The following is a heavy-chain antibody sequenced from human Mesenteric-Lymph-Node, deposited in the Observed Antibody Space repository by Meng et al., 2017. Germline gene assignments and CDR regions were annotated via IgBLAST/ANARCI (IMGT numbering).Heavy chain of an antibody. J-gene: IGHJ4*02. Sequence: GKLGKSGAEVERPGTSGKVFCKSSGGTFSGYTISWVRQAPGQGLGWVGGIIPIFGTANYAQKFQGRVTITADESTSTAYMELSRLRSEDTAVYYCARTPYYGSGSYSDYWGQGTLVTVSS. V-gene: IGHV1-69*01. CDR3: ARTPYYGSGSYSDY. CDR2: IIPIFGTA. CDR1: GGTFSGYT. D-gene: IGHD3-10*01.